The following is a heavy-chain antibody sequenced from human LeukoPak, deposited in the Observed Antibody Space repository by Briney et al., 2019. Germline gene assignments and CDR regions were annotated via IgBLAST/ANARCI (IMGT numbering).Heavy chain of an antibody. D-gene: IGHD3-10*01. V-gene: IGHV4-39*07. CDR1: GGSIISSSYY. J-gene: IGHJ6*03. CDR3: ARAVGSGSFQTYYYYMDV. Sequence: SETLSLTCTVSGGSIISSSYYWGWIRQPPGKGLEWIGRLYYSGSTYYNPSLRSRVTISVDTSKNQFSLKLSSVTAADTAVYYCARAVGSGSFQTYYYYMDVWGKGTTVTISS. CDR2: LYYSGST.